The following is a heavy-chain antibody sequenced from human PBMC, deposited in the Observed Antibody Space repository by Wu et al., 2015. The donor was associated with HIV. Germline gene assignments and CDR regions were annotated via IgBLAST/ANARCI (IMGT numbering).Heavy chain of an antibody. Sequence: QVQLVQSGPEVKESGASVKVSCKGSGYFFSEFYTHWVRQAPGHGPEWMGFINPKTGKAKYAEKFQDRLSLSRDTSMRTTYMELTRLTSEDTAMYFCARSHKWLQLRYQGIFDYWGQGTLVTVSS. CDR1: GYFFSEFY. V-gene: IGHV1/OR15-1*04. CDR3: ARSHKWLQLRYQGIFDY. CDR2: INPKTGKA. D-gene: IGHD5-24*01. J-gene: IGHJ4*02.